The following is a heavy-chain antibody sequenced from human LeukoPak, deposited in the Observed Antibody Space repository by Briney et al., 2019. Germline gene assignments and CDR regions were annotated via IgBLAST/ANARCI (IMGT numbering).Heavy chain of an antibody. V-gene: IGHV3-30*18. J-gene: IGHJ4*02. CDR2: ISYDGSNK. CDR3: AKDGWELRNFFDY. Sequence: GGSLRLSCAASGFTFSRYGMHWVRQAPGKGLEWVAVISYDGSNKYYADSVKGRFTISRDNSKNTLYLQMNSLRAEDTAVYYCAKDGWELRNFFDYWGQGTLVTVSS. D-gene: IGHD1-26*01. CDR1: GFTFSRYG.